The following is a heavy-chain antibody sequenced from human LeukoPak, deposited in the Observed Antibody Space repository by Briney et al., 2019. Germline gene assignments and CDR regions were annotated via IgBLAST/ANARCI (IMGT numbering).Heavy chain of an antibody. D-gene: IGHD6-13*01. V-gene: IGHV4-59*01. CDR1: GGSISSYY. CDR2: IYYSGTT. CDR3: ARGVYIAAAQYGY. Sequence: SETLSLTCTVSGGSISSYYWSWIRQPPGKGLEWIGYIYYSGTTNYNPSLKSRVTISVDTSKNQFSLKLSSVTAADTAVYYCARGVYIAAAQYGYWGQGTLVTVS. J-gene: IGHJ4*02.